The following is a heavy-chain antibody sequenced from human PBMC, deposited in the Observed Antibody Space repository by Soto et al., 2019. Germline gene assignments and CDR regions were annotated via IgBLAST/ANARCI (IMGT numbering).Heavy chain of an antibody. CDR3: ARESEDLTSNFDY. V-gene: IGHV3-21*01. CDR1: GFTFTRYS. CDR2: ISSTTNYI. J-gene: IGHJ4*02. Sequence: GGSLRLSCAASGFTFTRYSMNWVRQAPGKGLEWVSSISSTTNYIYYADSMKGRFTVSGDNAKNSVYLEMNSLSAEDTAVYYCARESEDLTSNFDYWGQGTLVTVSS.